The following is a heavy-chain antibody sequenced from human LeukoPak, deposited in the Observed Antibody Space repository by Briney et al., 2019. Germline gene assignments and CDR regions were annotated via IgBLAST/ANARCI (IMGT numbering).Heavy chain of an antibody. V-gene: IGHV1-18*04. CDR3: ARDPKISSWYFPFSHSYMDV. CDR1: GYTFTGYY. J-gene: IGHJ6*03. CDR2: ISAYNGNT. D-gene: IGHD6-13*01. Sequence: ASVKVSCKASGYTFTGYYMHWVRQAPGQGLEWMGWISAYNGNTNYAQKLQGRVTMTTDTSTSTAYMELRSLRSDDTAVYYCARDPKISSWYFPFSHSYMDVWGKGTTVTISS.